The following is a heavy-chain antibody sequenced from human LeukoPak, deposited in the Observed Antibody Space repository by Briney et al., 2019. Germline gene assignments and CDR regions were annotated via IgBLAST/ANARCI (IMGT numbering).Heavy chain of an antibody. V-gene: IGHV1-24*01. Sequence: ASVMVSCKVSGYTLTELSMHWVRQSPGKGLEWMGGFDPEDGETIFAQKFQGRVTMTEDTSTDTAYMELSSLRSEDTAVYYCATDRSFCSSTSCYYGKTPNGKKSGYDLDYWGQGTLVTVSS. J-gene: IGHJ4*02. CDR2: FDPEDGET. D-gene: IGHD2-2*01. CDR3: ATDRSFCSSTSCYYGKTPNGKKSGYDLDY. CDR1: GYTLTELS.